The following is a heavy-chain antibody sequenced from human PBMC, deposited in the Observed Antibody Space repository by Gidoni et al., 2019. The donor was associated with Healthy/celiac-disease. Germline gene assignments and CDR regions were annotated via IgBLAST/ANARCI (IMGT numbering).Heavy chain of an antibody. D-gene: IGHD3-3*01. J-gene: IGHJ6*02. CDR2: IIPIVGTA. CDR3: ARACTSFGVVNPFYHGMDV. CDR1: HRPFSTYA. Sequence: QVQLVQPGAAVKKPGSSVKASCKASHRPFSTYALRSVLQAPGQGLEWMGGIIPIVGTANDAQKFQGRVTITADEATSTAYMELSSLRSEDTAVYYCARACTSFGVVNPFYHGMDVWGQGTTVTVSS. V-gene: IGHV1-69*01.